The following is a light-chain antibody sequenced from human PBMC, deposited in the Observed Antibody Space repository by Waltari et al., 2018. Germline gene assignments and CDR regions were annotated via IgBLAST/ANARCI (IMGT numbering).Light chain of an antibody. Sequence: DIVMTQSPDSLAVSLGERATINCTSSQRVLYSVNNKNYLACYQQKPGQPPKLLIYWASARESGVPDRFSGSGSGTDFTLTITSLQAEDVAVYYCHQYSTTPWTFGQGTKVEI. V-gene: IGKV4-1*01. CDR1: QRVLYSVNNKNY. CDR2: WAS. J-gene: IGKJ1*01. CDR3: HQYSTTPWT.